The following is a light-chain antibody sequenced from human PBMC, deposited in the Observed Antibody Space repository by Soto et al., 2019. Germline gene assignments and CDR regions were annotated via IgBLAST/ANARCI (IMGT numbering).Light chain of an antibody. J-gene: IGLJ3*02. CDR3: SSYTTSSTV. CDR1: SSDVGGYNY. CDR2: DVS. V-gene: IGLV2-14*03. Sequence: QSALTQPASVSGSPGQSITITCTGTSSDVGGYNYVSWFQQHPGKAPKLMIYDVSNRPSGVPYRFSGSKSGNTASLTISGLQAEDKADYYCSSYTTSSTVFGGGTKLTVL.